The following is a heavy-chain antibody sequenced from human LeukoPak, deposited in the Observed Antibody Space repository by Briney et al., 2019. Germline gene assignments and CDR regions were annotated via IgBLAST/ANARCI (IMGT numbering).Heavy chain of an antibody. D-gene: IGHD6-19*01. Sequence: ASVKVSCKASGYTFTSYGISWVRQAPGQGLEWMGWISAYNGNTNYAQKLQGRVTMTTDTSASTAYMELRSLRSDDTAVYYCARDRLPGEQWLVPFDYWGQGTLVTVSS. CDR1: GYTFTSYG. CDR2: ISAYNGNT. J-gene: IGHJ4*02. V-gene: IGHV1-18*01. CDR3: ARDRLPGEQWLVPFDY.